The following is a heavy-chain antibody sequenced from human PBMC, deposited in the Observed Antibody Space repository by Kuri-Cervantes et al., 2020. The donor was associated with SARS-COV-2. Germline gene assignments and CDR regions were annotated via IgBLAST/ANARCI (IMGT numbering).Heavy chain of an antibody. V-gene: IGHV4-59*12. CDR2: IYYSGRT. D-gene: IGHD6-13*01. Sequence: SETLSLTCNVSGGSISSYYWSWIRQPPGKGLEWIGYIYYSGRTNYNPSLKSRVTMSVDTSKNQFSLKLSSVTAADTAVYYCARTLVDSSSWWRDAFDIWGQGTMVTVSS. J-gene: IGHJ3*02. CDR3: ARTLVDSSSWWRDAFDI. CDR1: GGSISSYY.